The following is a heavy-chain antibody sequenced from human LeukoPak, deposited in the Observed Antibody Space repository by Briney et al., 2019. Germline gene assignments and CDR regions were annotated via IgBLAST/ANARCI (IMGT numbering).Heavy chain of an antibody. D-gene: IGHD4-23*01. V-gene: IGHV4-61*02. Sequence: PSQTLSLTCTVSGGSISSGGYYWSWIRRHPGKGLEWIGRVYSTGTTNYNPSLVSRATLSIDTSKNQFSLKVRSVTAADTAVYFCARGSYGGDTGYYFDYWGQGTLVTVSS. CDR3: ARGSYGGDTGYYFDY. J-gene: IGHJ4*02. CDR2: VYSTGTT. CDR1: GGSISSGGYY.